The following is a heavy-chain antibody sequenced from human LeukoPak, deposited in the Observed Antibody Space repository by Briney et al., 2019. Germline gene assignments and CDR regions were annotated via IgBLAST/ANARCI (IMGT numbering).Heavy chain of an antibody. J-gene: IGHJ3*02. CDR3: AAGDNNDAFDI. Sequence: SVKVSCKASGGTFSSYASSWVRQAPGQGLEWMGRIIPIFGTANYAQKFQGRVTINTDESTSTAYMELSSLRSEDTAVYYCAAGDNNDAFDIWGQGTMVTVSS. V-gene: IGHV1-69*05. CDR2: IIPIFGTA. CDR1: GGTFSSYA. D-gene: IGHD3-16*01.